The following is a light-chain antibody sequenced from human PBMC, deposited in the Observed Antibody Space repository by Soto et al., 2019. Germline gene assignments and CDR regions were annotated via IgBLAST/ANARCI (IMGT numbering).Light chain of an antibody. J-gene: IGLJ1*01. V-gene: IGLV2-11*01. CDR3: CSFAATSTYV. CDR1: SSDVGAYNS. CDR2: DVN. Sequence: QSALTQPRSVSGSPGQSVTISCTGTSSDVGAYNSVSWYQQHPGKAPKLMIYDVNKRPSGVPDRFSASKSANTASLTISGLQAEDEADYYCCSFAATSTYVFGTGTKVTVL.